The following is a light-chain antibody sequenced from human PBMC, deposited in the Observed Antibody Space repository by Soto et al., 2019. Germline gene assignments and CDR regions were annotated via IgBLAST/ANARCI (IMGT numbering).Light chain of an antibody. Sequence: SYELTQPPSVSVSPGQTARITCSGDALPKQFAYWYHQKPGQAPVLVIYKDTERPSGIPERFSGSSSGTTVTLTISGVQAEDEGDYYCQSADSSGTYVVFGGGTKVTVL. CDR2: KDT. CDR1: ALPKQF. CDR3: QSADSSGTYVV. V-gene: IGLV3-25*02. J-gene: IGLJ2*01.